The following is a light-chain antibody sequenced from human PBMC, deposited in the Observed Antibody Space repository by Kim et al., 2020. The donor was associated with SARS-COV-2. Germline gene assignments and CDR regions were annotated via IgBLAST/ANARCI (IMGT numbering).Light chain of an antibody. Sequence: DIQMTQSPSSLSASVGDRVTITCRASQSISSYLNWYRQKPGKAPKLLIYAASSLQSGVPSRFSGSGSGTDFTLTISSLQPDYCQQSYSTPWTFGQGTKVDIK. CDR3: QQSYSTPWT. CDR1: QSISSY. CDR2: AAS. J-gene: IGKJ1*01. V-gene: IGKV1-39*01.